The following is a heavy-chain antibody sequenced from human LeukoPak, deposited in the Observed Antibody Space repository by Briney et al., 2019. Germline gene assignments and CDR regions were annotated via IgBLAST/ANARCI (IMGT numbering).Heavy chain of an antibody. J-gene: IGHJ4*02. D-gene: IGHD3-10*01. CDR3: ANHRVTMVRGVIPDY. CDR2: ITPSDGDT. Sequence: GASVKVSCKVSGYSLTESSIYWVRQAPGQGLEWMGIITPSDGDTRYAQKFQGRVTMTRDTSTRTFYMELSSLRSEDTAVYYCANHRVTMVRGVIPDYWGQGTLVTVSS. CDR1: GYSLTESS. V-gene: IGHV1-46*01.